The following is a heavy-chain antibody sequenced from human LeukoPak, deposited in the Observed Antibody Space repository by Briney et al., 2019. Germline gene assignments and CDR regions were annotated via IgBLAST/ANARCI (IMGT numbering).Heavy chain of an antibody. J-gene: IGHJ4*02. V-gene: IGHV4-61*01. CDR1: GGSISSSSYY. D-gene: IGHD2-21*02. Sequence: SETLSLTCTVSGGSISSSSYYWSWIRQPPGKGLEWIGYIYYSGSTNYNPSLKSRVTISVDTSKNQFSLKLSSVTAADTAVYYCARVKGVVTAILDYWGQGTLVTVSS. CDR2: IYYSGST. CDR3: ARVKGVVTAILDY.